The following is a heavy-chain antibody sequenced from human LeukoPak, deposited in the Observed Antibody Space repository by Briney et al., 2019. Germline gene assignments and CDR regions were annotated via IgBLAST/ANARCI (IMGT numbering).Heavy chain of an antibody. CDR1: GFTFSPYG. Sequence: GGSLRLSCVASGFTFSPYGMHWVRQAPGKGLEWVAFISYDGSNKYYADSVKGRFTISTDNSKNTLYLQMNSLRAEDTAVYYCARALGGYSSSWYLGYWGQGTLVTVSS. V-gene: IGHV3-30*03. CDR3: ARALGGYSSSWYLGY. CDR2: ISYDGSNK. D-gene: IGHD6-13*01. J-gene: IGHJ4*02.